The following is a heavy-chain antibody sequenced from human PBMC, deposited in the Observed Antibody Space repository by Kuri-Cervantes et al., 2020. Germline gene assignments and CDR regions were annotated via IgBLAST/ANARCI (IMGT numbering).Heavy chain of an antibody. V-gene: IGHV3-30*04. CDR2: ISYDGSNK. J-gene: IGHJ4*02. Sequence: GGSLRLSCAASGFTFSSYAMHWVRQAPGKGLEWVAVISYDGSNKYYADSVKGRFTISRDNSKNTLYLQMNSLRAEDTAVYYCAKDFGSGDYWGQGTLVTVSS. D-gene: IGHD3-10*01. CDR1: GFTFSSYA. CDR3: AKDFGSGDY.